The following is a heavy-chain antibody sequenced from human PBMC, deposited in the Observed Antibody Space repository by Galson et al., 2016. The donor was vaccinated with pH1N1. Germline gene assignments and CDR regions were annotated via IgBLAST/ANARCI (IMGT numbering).Heavy chain of an antibody. J-gene: IGHJ5*02. CDR1: GLPSNDHA. Sequence: SLRLSCAASGLPSNDHAMHWVRRIPGKGLEWVSGIYWSDSRTGYADSVEGRFTISRDSAKNSLYLQMNSLRVDDTALYYCGKDILPGGLDHWSQGTQVTVSS. CDR3: GKDILPGGLDH. CDR2: IYWSDSRT. V-gene: IGHV3-9*02.